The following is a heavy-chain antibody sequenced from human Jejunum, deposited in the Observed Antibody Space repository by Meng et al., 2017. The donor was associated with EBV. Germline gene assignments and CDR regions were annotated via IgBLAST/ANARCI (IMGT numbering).Heavy chain of an antibody. CDR3: ARGSHYTWDV. D-gene: IGHD3-16*01. CDR1: GDSIISTDTW. J-gene: IGHJ4*02. V-gene: IGHV4-4*02. Sequence: QVQLQESGPGPVKPSGTLSLTCGVSGDSIISTDTWWSWVRQPPGKGLEWIGEIFHAGNTNYNPSLKSQVTMSVDTSKNQFSLNLSSVTAADSAAYYCARGSHYTWDVWGQGTLVTVSS. CDR2: IFHAGNT.